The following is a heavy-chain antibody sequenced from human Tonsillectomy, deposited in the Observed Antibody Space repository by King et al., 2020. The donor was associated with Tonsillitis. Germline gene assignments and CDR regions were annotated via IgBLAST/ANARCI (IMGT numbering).Heavy chain of an antibody. Sequence: QVTLKESGPALVKPTQTLTLTCTFSGFSLSTSGMRVSWIRQPPGKALEWLARIDWDDDKFYSTSLKTRLTISKDTPKNQVVLTMTNMDPVDTATYYCARLITMTSKGGYAFDIWGQGTMVTVSS. J-gene: IGHJ3*02. CDR2: IDWDDDK. V-gene: IGHV2-70*04. CDR3: ARLITMTSKGGYAFDI. CDR1: GFSLSTSGMR. D-gene: IGHD3-22*01.